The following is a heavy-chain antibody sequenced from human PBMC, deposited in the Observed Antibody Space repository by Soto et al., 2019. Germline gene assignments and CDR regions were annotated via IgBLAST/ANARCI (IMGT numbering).Heavy chain of an antibody. CDR2: IIPIFGTA. Sequence: GASVKASCKASGCTFSSYAISWARQAPGQGLEWMGGIIPIFGTANYAQKFQGRVTITADKSTSTAYMELSRLRSDDTAVYYCARDLGDNWNDGSYYGMDVWGQGTTVTVSS. D-gene: IGHD1-1*01. J-gene: IGHJ6*02. CDR1: GCTFSSYA. V-gene: IGHV1-69*06. CDR3: ARDLGDNWNDGSYYGMDV.